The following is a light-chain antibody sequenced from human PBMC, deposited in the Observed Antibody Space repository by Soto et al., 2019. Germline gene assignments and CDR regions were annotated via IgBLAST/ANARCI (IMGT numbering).Light chain of an antibody. CDR2: GAS. CDR3: QQYGSSFSFT. Sequence: EIVLTQSPGTLSLSPGERATLSCRASQSVSSSYLGWYQQKPGQAPRLLIYGASSRATGIPDRFSGSGSGTDFTLTISRLEPEDFAVYYSQQYGSSFSFTFGPGTKVDIK. J-gene: IGKJ3*01. V-gene: IGKV3-20*01. CDR1: QSVSSSY.